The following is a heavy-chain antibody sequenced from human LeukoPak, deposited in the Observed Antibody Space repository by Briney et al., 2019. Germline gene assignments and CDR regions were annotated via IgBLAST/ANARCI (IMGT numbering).Heavy chain of an antibody. Sequence: PGGSLRLSCAASGFTFSRYGMHWVRQAPGKGLEWVAVISYDGSNKYYVDSVKGRFTISRDNAKNSLYLQMSNLRAEDTAVYFCARGGGLDVWGQGATVTVSS. CDR2: ISYDGSNK. CDR3: ARGGGLDV. J-gene: IGHJ6*02. D-gene: IGHD3-16*01. V-gene: IGHV3-30*03. CDR1: GFTFSRYG.